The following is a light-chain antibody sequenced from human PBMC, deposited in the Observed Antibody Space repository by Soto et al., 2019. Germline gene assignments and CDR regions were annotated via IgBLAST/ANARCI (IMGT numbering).Light chain of an antibody. J-gene: IGKJ4*01. CDR3: EYYGTSIT. V-gene: IGKV3-20*01. CDR1: QSISNNH. Sequence: EIVLTQSPGTLSLSPGERVTLSCRASQSISNNHLAWYQQKPGQAPRLLIHGTSNRATGIPDRFSGSGFGTDFTLTFSRLEPEDFAVYYCEYYGTSITFGGGTKVEIK. CDR2: GTS.